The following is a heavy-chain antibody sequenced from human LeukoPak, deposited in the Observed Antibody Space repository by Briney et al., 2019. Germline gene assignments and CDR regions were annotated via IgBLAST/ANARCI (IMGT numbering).Heavy chain of an antibody. CDR1: GFTFTGYW. CDR3: ARARPGDKPDY. V-gene: IGHV3-74*01. CDR2: INTDGSDT. J-gene: IGHJ4*02. Sequence: GGSLRLSCAASGFTFTGYWMHWVRQAPGKGLVWVSRINTDGSDTVYAGSVKGRVTISRDNANNTLYLQMNNLGAEDSAVYYCARARPGDKPDYWGQGTLVTVSS. D-gene: IGHD4-17*01.